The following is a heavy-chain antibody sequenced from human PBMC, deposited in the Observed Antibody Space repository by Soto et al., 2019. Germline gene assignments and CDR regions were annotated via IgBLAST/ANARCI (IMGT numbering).Heavy chain of an antibody. CDR1: GGSFTSNNW. V-gene: IGHV4-4*02. CDR2: IYRTGST. CDR3: ASRDPGTSVDY. Sequence: SETLSLTCAVSGGSFTSNNWWTWVRQPPGQGLEWIGEIYRTGSTKYNPSLKSRVTISLDKYENQFSLKVTSLTAADTAVYYCASRDPGTSVDYWGQGNLVTASS. J-gene: IGHJ4*02. D-gene: IGHD1-7*01.